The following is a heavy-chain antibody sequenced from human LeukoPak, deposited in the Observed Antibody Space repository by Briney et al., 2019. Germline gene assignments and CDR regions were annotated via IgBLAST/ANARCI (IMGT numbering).Heavy chain of an antibody. D-gene: IGHD3-22*01. Sequence: SVKVSCKASGYTFTGHYMHWVRQAPGQGLEWMGRIIPILGIANYAQKFQGRVTITADKSTSTAYMELSSLRSEDTAVYYCARDGGTMIVVVNPWYNWFDPWGQGTLVTVSS. CDR3: ARDGGTMIVVVNPWYNWFDP. CDR2: IIPILGIA. CDR1: GYTFTGHY. V-gene: IGHV1-69*04. J-gene: IGHJ5*02.